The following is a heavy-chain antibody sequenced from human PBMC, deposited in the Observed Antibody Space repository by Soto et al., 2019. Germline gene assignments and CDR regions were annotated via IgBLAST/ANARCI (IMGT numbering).Heavy chain of an antibody. D-gene: IGHD4-17*01. Sequence: QVQLVESGGGVVQPGRSLRLSCAASGFTFSSYGMHWVRQAPGKGLEWVAVIWYDGSNKYYADSVKGRFTISRDNSKNTLYLQVNSLRAEDTAVYYCARADGDYEGGNWFDPWGQGTLVTVSS. CDR1: GFTFSSYG. J-gene: IGHJ5*02. V-gene: IGHV3-33*01. CDR2: IWYDGSNK. CDR3: ARADGDYEGGNWFDP.